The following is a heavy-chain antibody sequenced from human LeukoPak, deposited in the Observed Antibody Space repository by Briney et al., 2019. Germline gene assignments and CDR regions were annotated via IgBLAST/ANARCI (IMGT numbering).Heavy chain of an antibody. CDR3: ARDQVGVGSSYYFDY. V-gene: IGHV3-7*01. CDR2: IKQDGSEK. J-gene: IGHJ4*02. Sequence: GGSLRLSCAASGFTFSSYWMSWVRQAPGKGLEWVANIKQDGSEKYYVDSVKGRFTISRDNAKNSLYLQMNSLRAEDTAVYYCARDQVGVGSSYYFDYWGQGTLVTVSS. D-gene: IGHD2-2*01. CDR1: GFTFSSYW.